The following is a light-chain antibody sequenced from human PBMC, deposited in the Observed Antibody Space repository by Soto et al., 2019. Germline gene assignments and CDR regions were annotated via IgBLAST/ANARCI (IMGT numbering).Light chain of an antibody. Sequence: EIVLTQSPGTLSLSPGERATLSCRASQSVSNYLAWYQPKPGQAPRLLIYGASSRATGLPDRFSGSGSGTDFILTLSSLEPEDFAVDYCQQFGSSLFTFGPGTKVEIK. J-gene: IGKJ3*01. CDR3: QQFGSSLFT. CDR1: QSVSNY. V-gene: IGKV3-20*01. CDR2: GAS.